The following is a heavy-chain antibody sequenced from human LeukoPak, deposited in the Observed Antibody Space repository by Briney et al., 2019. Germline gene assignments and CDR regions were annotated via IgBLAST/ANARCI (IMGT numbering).Heavy chain of an antibody. J-gene: IGHJ4*02. CDR2: INPNGGST. D-gene: IGHD3-16*02. CDR3: AREGGYRGDY. V-gene: IGHV1-46*01. CDR1: GYTFTRYF. Sequence: ASVKVSCKASGYTFTRYFMHWVRQAPGQGLEWMGIINPNGGSTSYAQKFQGRVTMTRDTSISTAYMELSRLTSDDTAVYYCAREGGYRGDYWGQGTLVTVSS.